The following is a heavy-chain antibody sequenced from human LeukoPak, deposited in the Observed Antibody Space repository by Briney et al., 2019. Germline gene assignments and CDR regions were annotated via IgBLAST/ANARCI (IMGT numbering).Heavy chain of an antibody. CDR1: GYTLTELS. Sequence: ASVKVSCKVSGYTLTELSMHWVRQAPGKGLEWMGGFDPEDGETIYAQKFQGRVTMTEDTSTDTAYMELSSLRSEDTAVYHCATATYYDYYYYYGMDVWGQGTTVTVSS. CDR2: FDPEDGET. J-gene: IGHJ6*02. D-gene: IGHD3-3*01. CDR3: ATATYYDYYYYYGMDV. V-gene: IGHV1-24*01.